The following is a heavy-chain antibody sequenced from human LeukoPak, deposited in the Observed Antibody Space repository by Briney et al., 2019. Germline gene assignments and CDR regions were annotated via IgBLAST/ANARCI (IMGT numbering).Heavy chain of an antibody. V-gene: IGHV3-23*01. D-gene: IGHD3-3*01. CDR2: ISGSGGST. CDR3: AKDLWSGYWNYYYMDV. Sequence: GGSLRLSCAASGFTFSSYAMSWVRQAPGKGLEWVSAISGSGGSTYYADSVKGRFTISRDNSKNTLYLQMNSLRAEDTAVYYCAKDLWSGYWNYYYMDVWGKGTTVTVSS. CDR1: GFTFSSYA. J-gene: IGHJ6*03.